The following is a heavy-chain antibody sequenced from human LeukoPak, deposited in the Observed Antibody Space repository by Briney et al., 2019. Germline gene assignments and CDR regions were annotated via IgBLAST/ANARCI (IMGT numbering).Heavy chain of an antibody. CDR2: INTDGTTT. V-gene: IGHV3-74*01. Sequence: PGGSLRLSCVGSGFTFNNYWMLWVRQAPGKGLVWVSRINTDGTTTSYADSVKGRFTVSRDNAKNTLYLQMNSLRAEDTAVYYCTRYLSGGFDSWGQGTLVTVSS. CDR1: GFTFNNYW. D-gene: IGHD2-15*01. J-gene: IGHJ4*02. CDR3: TRYLSGGFDS.